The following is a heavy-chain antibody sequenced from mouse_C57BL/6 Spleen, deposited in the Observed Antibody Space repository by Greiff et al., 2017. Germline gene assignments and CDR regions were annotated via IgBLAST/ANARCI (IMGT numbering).Heavy chain of an antibody. Sequence: EVKLMESGPGLVKPSQSLSLTCSVTGYSITSGYYWNWIRQFPGNKLEWMGYISYDGSNNYNPSLKNRISITRDTSKNQFFLKLNSVTTEDTATYYCARDDGSSYPYAMDYWGQGTSVTVSS. J-gene: IGHJ4*01. D-gene: IGHD1-1*01. CDR3: ARDDGSSYPYAMDY. CDR1: GYSITSGYY. V-gene: IGHV3-6*01. CDR2: ISYDGSN.